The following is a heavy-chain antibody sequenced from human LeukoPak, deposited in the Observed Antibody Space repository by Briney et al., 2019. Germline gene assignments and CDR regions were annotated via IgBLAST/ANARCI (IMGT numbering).Heavy chain of an antibody. V-gene: IGHV3-66*01. CDR1: GFNVSDDY. D-gene: IGHD3-10*01. Sequence: PGGSLKLSCVASGFNVSDDYMTWVRQAPGKGLEWVSVIYTSGRSDYVDSVKGRFNISRDNTKNTVYPQMNSLTVEDTAVYYCARDRVYGSGIRTWGQGTLVTVSS. J-gene: IGHJ4*02. CDR2: IYTSGRS. CDR3: ARDRVYGSGIRT.